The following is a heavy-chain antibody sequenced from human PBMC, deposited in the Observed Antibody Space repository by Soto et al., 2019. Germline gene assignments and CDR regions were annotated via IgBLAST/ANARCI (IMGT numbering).Heavy chain of an antibody. D-gene: IGHD3-22*01. V-gene: IGHV1-69*06. CDR1: GGTFSSYA. CDR3: ARVLSPDDSSGQAFGY. J-gene: IGHJ4*02. Sequence: SVKVSCKASGGTFSSYAISWVRQAPGQGLEWMGGIIPIFGTANYAQKCQGRVTITADKSTSTAYMELSSLRSEDTAVYYCARVLSPDDSSGQAFGYWGQGTLVTVSS. CDR2: IIPIFGTA.